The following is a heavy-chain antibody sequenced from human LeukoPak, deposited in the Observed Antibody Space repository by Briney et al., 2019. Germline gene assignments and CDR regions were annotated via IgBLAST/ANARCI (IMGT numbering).Heavy chain of an antibody. CDR3: ARDVAVAGTAGYYYYAMDV. CDR2: IYYRGNT. D-gene: IGHD1-1*01. Sequence: SETLSLTCTVSGGSISSYYWSWIRQPPGKGLEWIGCIYYRGNTNYNPSLKSRVTISEDTSKNQVSLNLTSVTAADTAVYYCARDVAVAGTAGYYYYAMDVWGQGTTVTVSS. V-gene: IGHV4-59*01. J-gene: IGHJ6*02. CDR1: GGSISSYY.